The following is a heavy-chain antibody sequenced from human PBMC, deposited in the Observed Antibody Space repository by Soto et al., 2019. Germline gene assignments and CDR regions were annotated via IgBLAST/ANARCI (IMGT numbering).Heavy chain of an antibody. CDR3: ARGGSVGYCSSTSCHAFDY. V-gene: IGHV3-53*01. Sequence: GGSLRLSCAASGFTVSSNYMSWVRQAPGKGLEWVSVIYSGGSTYYADSVKGRFTISRDNSKNTLYLQMNSLRAEGTAVYYGARGGSVGYCSSTSCHAFDYWGQGTLVTVSS. CDR2: IYSGGST. CDR1: GFTVSSNY. D-gene: IGHD2-2*01. J-gene: IGHJ4*02.